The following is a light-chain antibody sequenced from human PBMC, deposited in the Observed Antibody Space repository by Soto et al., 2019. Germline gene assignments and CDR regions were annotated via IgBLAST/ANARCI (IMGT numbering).Light chain of an antibody. Sequence: DIQMLQSPSSLSASVGDRVTITCRASQIISNYLNWYQQKPEKAPKVMIYPPSSLQSGVPSRVSGSGSGTDFTLTISSLQPEDFPTYYCQQSYSSPLTYGGGTKVEIK. V-gene: IGKV1-39*01. CDR2: PPS. CDR1: QIISNY. J-gene: IGKJ4*01. CDR3: QQSYSSPLT.